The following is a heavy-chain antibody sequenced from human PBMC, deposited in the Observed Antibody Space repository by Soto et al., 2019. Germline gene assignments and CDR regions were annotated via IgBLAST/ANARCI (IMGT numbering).Heavy chain of an antibody. CDR2: ISSSSSYI. CDR1: GFTFSSYS. J-gene: IGHJ4*02. Sequence: EVQLVESGGGLVKPGGSLRLSCAASGFTFSSYSMNWVRQAPGKGLEWVSSISSSSSYIYYADSVKGRFTISRDNAKNSLYRQSNSLRAEDTAVYDCAHDSSGYYYRNWGQGTLVTVSS. CDR3: AHDSSGYYYRN. D-gene: IGHD3-22*01. V-gene: IGHV3-21*01.